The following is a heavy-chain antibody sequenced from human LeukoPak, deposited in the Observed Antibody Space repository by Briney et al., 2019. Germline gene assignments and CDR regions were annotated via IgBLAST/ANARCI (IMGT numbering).Heavy chain of an antibody. CDR2: ISTYNGNT. J-gene: IGHJ4*02. CDR3: ARGGSGLPSSYFDY. D-gene: IGHD6-19*01. V-gene: IGHV1-18*01. Sequence: ASVKVSCKASGYTFTTYGISWVRQAPGQGLEWMGWISTYNGNTNYAQKLQGRVTMTTDTSTSTAYMELRSMRSDDTAVYYCARGGSGLPSSYFDYWGQGTLVTVSS. CDR1: GYTFTTYG.